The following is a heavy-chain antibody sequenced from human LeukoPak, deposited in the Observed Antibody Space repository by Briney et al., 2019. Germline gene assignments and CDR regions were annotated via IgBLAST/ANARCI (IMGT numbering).Heavy chain of an antibody. V-gene: IGHV1-69*05. CDR2: IIPIFGTA. Sequence: ASVKVSCKASGGTFSSYAISWVRQAPGQGLEWMGGIIPIFGTANYAQKFQGRVTITTDESTSTAYMELSSLRSDDTAVYYCARGRWDSSSSGYYFDYWGQGTLVTVSS. CDR3: ARGRWDSSSSGYYFDY. J-gene: IGHJ4*02. CDR1: GGTFSSYA. D-gene: IGHD6-6*01.